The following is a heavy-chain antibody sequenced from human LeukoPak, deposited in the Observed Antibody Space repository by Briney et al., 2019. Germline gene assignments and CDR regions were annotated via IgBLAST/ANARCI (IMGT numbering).Heavy chain of an antibody. D-gene: IGHD2-2*01. Sequence: SQTLSLTCTVSGGSISSGGYYWSWIRQPPGKGLEWIGYIYHSGSTYYNPSLKSRVTISVDRSKNQFSLKLSSVTAADTAVYFCARDSVNCSTTSCSDYLDYWGQGTLVTVSS. CDR1: GGSISSGGYY. J-gene: IGHJ4*02. CDR2: IYHSGST. V-gene: IGHV4-30-2*01. CDR3: ARDSVNCSTTSCSDYLDY.